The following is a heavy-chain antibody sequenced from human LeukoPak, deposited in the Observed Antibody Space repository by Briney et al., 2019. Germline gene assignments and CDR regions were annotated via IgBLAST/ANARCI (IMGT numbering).Heavy chain of an antibody. CDR2: IYSDRRT. CDR3: ARCGSDYYGGAFDI. J-gene: IGHJ3*02. D-gene: IGHD2-21*02. CDR1: GFSVRSHY. Sequence: GGSLRLSCAASGFSVRSHYMSWVRQAPGKGLEWVAVIYSDRRTHYGDSVRGRFTISRDNSNNTLHLQMNSLRGEDTAVYYCARCGSDYYGGAFDIWGQGTVVTVSS. V-gene: IGHV3-53*01.